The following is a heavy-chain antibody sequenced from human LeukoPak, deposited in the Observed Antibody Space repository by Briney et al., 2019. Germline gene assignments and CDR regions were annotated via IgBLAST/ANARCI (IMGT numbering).Heavy chain of an antibody. CDR3: ARDSTVYYRAGY. D-gene: IGHD3-22*01. CDR1: GLTVSSNY. Sequence: PGGSLRLSCAASGLTVSSNYMIWVRQAPAKGLEWVSVIYGGGNTYYADSVKGRFTISRDNSRNTLSLQMNSLRAEDTAVYYCARDSTVYYRAGYWGQGTLVTVSS. CDR2: IYGGGNT. V-gene: IGHV3-66*01. J-gene: IGHJ4*02.